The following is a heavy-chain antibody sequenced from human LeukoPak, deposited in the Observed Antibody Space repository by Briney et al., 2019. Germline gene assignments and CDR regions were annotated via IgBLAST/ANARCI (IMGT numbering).Heavy chain of an antibody. Sequence: GGSLRLSCAASGFTFSSYGMHWVRQAPGKGLEWVAFVRYDGNDKYYADSVKGRFTISRDNAKNSLYLQMNSLRAEDTAVYYCARDGGPYGPDWYFDLWGRGTLVTVSS. CDR3: ARDGGPYGPDWYFDL. J-gene: IGHJ2*01. V-gene: IGHV3-30*02. CDR1: GFTFSSYG. D-gene: IGHD3-16*01. CDR2: VRYDGNDK.